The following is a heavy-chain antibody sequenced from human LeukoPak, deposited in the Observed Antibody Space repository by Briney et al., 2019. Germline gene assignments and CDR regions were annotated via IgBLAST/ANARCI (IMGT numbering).Heavy chain of an antibody. V-gene: IGHV4-59*01. CDR1: GGSISSYY. J-gene: IGHJ3*02. CDR3: ARSHDYGGLNI. Sequence: SETLSLTCTVSGGSISSYYWSWIRQPPGKGLEWIGYIYYSGSTNYNPSLKSRVTISVDTSKNQFSLKLSSVTAADTAVYYCARSHDYGGLNIWGQGTMVTVSS. D-gene: IGHD4-23*01. CDR2: IYYSGST.